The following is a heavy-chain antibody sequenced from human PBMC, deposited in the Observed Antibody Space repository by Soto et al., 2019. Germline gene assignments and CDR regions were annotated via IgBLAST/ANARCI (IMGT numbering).Heavy chain of an antibody. CDR2: INPSGDSR. Sequence: ASVKVSCKASGFSFSDYFMHWVRQAPGQGLEWMGIINPSGDSRNYAQKFQGRVTITRDTSTSTVYMDLSSLRSDDTAVYFCARDRLGATGDYWGQGTLVTVSS. J-gene: IGHJ4*02. CDR1: GFSFSDYF. CDR3: ARDRLGATGDY. V-gene: IGHV1-46*01. D-gene: IGHD1-26*01.